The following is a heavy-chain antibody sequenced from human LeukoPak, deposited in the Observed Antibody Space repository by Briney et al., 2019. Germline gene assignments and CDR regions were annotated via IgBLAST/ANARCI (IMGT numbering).Heavy chain of an antibody. D-gene: IGHD1-26*01. CDR1: GYTFTNYD. CDR2: MNPKSGNT. V-gene: IGHV1-8*01. Sequence: ASVKVSCKASGYTFTNYDINWVRQATGQGLEWMGWMNPKSGNTGSAQRFQGRVTMTRDTSISTAYMELISLRSEDTAVYYCARVWGAIDYWGQGTLVTVSS. J-gene: IGHJ4*02. CDR3: ARVWGAIDY.